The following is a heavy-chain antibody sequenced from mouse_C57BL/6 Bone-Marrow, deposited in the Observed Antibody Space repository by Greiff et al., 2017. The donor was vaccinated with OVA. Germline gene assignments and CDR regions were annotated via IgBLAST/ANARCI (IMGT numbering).Heavy chain of an antibody. CDR3: ARCNYYGSSRDY. J-gene: IGHJ2*01. CDR1: GYAFSSSW. D-gene: IGHD1-1*01. V-gene: IGHV1-82*01. CDR2: IYPGDGDT. Sequence: QVQLQQSGPELVKPGASVKISCKASGYAFSSSWMNWVKQRPGKGLEWIGRIYPGDGDTNYNGKFKGKATLTADKSSSTAYMQLSSLTSEDSAVYFCARCNYYGSSRDYWGQGTTLTVSS.